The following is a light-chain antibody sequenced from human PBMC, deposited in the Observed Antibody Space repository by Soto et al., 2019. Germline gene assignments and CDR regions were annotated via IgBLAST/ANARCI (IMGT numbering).Light chain of an antibody. Sequence: GDRGTITCRASQTISGWLAWYQQKPGKAPKLLIYDASSLESGVPSRFSGSGSGTEFTLTISSLKPDYFATYYCQQYIRHWTFGQGTKVDIK. J-gene: IGKJ1*01. CDR1: QTISGW. CDR3: QQYIRHWT. CDR2: DAS. V-gene: IGKV1-5*01.